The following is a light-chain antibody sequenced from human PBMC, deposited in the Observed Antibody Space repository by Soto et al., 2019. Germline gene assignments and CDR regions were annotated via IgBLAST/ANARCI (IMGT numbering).Light chain of an antibody. CDR2: GAS. CDR1: QSVSSN. V-gene: IGKV3D-15*01. J-gene: IGKJ1*01. CDR3: QQYGSSPRT. Sequence: EIVMTQSPATLSVSPGERATLSCRASQSVSSNLAWYQQKPGQAPRLLIYGASTRATGIPARFSGSQSGTEFTLTISRLEPEDFAMYYCQQYGSSPRTFGQGTKVDIK.